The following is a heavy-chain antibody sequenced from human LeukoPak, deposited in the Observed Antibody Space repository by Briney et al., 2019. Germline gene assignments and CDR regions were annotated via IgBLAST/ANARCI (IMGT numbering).Heavy chain of an antibody. CDR3: AKRGSGLYYFDY. Sequence: GGSLRLSCAASGFTFSSYAMSWVRQAPGKGLEWVSAISGSGGSTYYADSVKGRFSISRDNSKNTLYLQMNSLRAEDTAVYYCAKRGSGLYYFDYWGQGTLVTVSS. J-gene: IGHJ4*02. D-gene: IGHD6-19*01. CDR2: ISGSGGST. CDR1: GFTFSSYA. V-gene: IGHV3-23*01.